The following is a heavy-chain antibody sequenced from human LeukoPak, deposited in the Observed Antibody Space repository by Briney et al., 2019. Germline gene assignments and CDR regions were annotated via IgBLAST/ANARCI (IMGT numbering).Heavy chain of an antibody. V-gene: IGHV4-59*01. D-gene: IGHD1-26*01. CDR2: IDYSGST. CDR3: ARVLSGSYWFGFDY. Sequence: SETLSLTCTVSGGSISSYYWSWIRQPPGKGLEWIGYIDYSGSTNYNPSLKSRFTISVDTSKNQFSLKLSSVTAADTAVYYCARVLSGSYWFGFDYWGQGTLVTVSS. CDR1: GGSISSYY. J-gene: IGHJ4*02.